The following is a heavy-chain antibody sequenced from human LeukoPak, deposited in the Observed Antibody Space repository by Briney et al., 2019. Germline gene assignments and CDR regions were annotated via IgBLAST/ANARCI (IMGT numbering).Heavy chain of an antibody. D-gene: IGHD6-19*01. CDR2: ISGSGGST. J-gene: IGHJ4*02. CDR1: GFTFSSYA. Sequence: PGGSLRLSCAASGFTFSSYAMSWVRQAPGKGLGWVSAISGSGGSTYYADSVKGRFTISRDNSKNTLYLQMNSLRAEDTAVYYCARGLYRIAVAGPLYYFDYWGQGTLVTVSS. V-gene: IGHV3-23*01. CDR3: ARGLYRIAVAGPLYYFDY.